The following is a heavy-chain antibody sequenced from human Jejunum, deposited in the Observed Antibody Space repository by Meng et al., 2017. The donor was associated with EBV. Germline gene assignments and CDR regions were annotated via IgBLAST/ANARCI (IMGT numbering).Heavy chain of an antibody. CDR2: TYRRSRWYY. Sequence: QLQLQESGPGLVQPSQSLSLSCVIPGDSVSSDKTAWNWIRQSPSRGLEWLGRTYRRSRWYYDYALSVKSRINISPDTSKNQVSLQLNSVTDEDTGIYYCATSRIATFDRWGQGTLFTVSS. V-gene: IGHV6-1*01. CDR1: GDSVSSDKTA. J-gene: IGHJ5*02. CDR3: ATSRIATFDR.